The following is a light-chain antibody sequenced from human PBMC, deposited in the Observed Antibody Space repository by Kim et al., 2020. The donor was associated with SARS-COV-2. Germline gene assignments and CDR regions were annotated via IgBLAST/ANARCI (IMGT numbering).Light chain of an antibody. CDR3: QQYGSSPYT. Sequence: FTRGEQCTLSWRASESDSNSYLAWYQQNPGRAHRLLIYGASSRDTGIPDRLRGSGSETDFTLTISRLEPKDCAVYYCQQYGSSPYTFGQGTKLEI. J-gene: IGKJ2*01. CDR1: ESDSNSY. CDR2: GAS. V-gene: IGKV3-20*01.